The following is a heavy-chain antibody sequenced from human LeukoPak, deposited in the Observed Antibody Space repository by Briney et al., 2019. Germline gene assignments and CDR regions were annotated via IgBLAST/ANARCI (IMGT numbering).Heavy chain of an antibody. J-gene: IGHJ4*02. CDR2: TYTSGST. Sequence: SETLSLTCTVSGGSISSYYWSWIRQPAGKGLEWIGRTYTSGSTNYNASLKSRVSMSVDTSKSQFSLKLSSVTAADTAVFYCARENSGSYREFDYWGQGTLVTVSS. CDR3: ARENSGSYREFDY. V-gene: IGHV4-4*07. D-gene: IGHD1-26*01. CDR1: GGSISSYY.